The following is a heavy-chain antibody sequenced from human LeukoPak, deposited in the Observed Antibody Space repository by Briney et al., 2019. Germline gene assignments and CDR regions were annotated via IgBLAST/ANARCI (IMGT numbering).Heavy chain of an antibody. Sequence: SGPALVKPTQTLTLTCTFSGFSLSTSGMCVSWIRQPPGKALEWLALIDWDDDKYYSTSLKTRLTISKDTSKNQVVLTMTNMDPVDTATYYCARIRVQLVDGYYFYYGMDVWGQGTTVTVSS. CDR1: GFSLSTSGMC. V-gene: IGHV2-70*01. CDR3: ARIRVQLVDGYYFYYGMDV. J-gene: IGHJ6*02. D-gene: IGHD6-13*01. CDR2: IDWDDDK.